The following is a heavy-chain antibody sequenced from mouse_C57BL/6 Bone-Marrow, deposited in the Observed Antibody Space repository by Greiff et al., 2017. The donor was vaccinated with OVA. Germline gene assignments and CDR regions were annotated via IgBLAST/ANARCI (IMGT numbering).Heavy chain of an antibody. CDR1: GYTFTDYN. D-gene: IGHD1-1*01. J-gene: IGHJ4*01. CDR2: INPNNGGT. CDR3: ARSSELYYYGSSSMDY. Sequence: EVQLQQSGPELVKPGASVKIPCKASGYTFTDYNMDWVKQSHGKSLEWIGDINPNNGGTIYNQKFKGKATLTVDKSSSTAYMELRSLTSEDTAVYYCARSSELYYYGSSSMDYWGQGTSVTVSS. V-gene: IGHV1-18*01.